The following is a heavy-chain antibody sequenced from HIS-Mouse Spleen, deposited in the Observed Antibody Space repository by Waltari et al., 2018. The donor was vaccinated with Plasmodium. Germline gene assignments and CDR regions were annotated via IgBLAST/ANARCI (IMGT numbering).Heavy chain of an antibody. CDR1: GGSFSGYY. CDR2: INHSGST. Sequence: QVQLQQWGAGLLKPSETLSLTCAVYGGSFSGYYWSWIRQPPGKGLEWIGEINHSGSTNYNPSLKSRVTISVDTSKNQFSLKLSSVTAADTAVYYCARAYYDFWGGYRFDYWGQGTLVTVSS. V-gene: IGHV4-34*01. J-gene: IGHJ4*02. D-gene: IGHD3-3*01. CDR3: ARAYYDFWGGYRFDY.